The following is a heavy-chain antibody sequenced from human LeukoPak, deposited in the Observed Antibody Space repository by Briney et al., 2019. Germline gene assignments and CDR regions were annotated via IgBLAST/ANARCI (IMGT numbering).Heavy chain of an antibody. CDR1: GFTFSSYG. J-gene: IGHJ4*02. Sequence: GRSLRLSCAASGFTFSSYGMHWVRQAPGKGLEWVAVISFDGSNKYCSDSVKGRFTISRDNSKNTLYLQMNSLRDEDTAVYYCARDRSVGFFDYWGQGTLVTVSS. CDR3: ARDRSVGFFDY. V-gene: IGHV3-30*03. CDR2: ISFDGSNK. D-gene: IGHD1-26*01.